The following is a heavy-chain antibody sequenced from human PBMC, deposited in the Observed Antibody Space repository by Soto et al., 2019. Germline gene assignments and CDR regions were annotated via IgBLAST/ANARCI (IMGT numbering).Heavy chain of an antibody. CDR1: GFSLGTTGVG. V-gene: IGHV2-5*02. J-gene: IGHJ4*02. CDR2: IYWDDDK. CDR3: AHGFYTNTGYVDY. Sequence: SGPTLVNPTQTLTLTCTFSGFSLGTTGVGVGWIRQPPGKDLEWLAVIYWDDDKRYSPSLMTRLTITKDTSKNQVVLIMTNMEPVDTATYYCAHGFYTNTGYVDYWGQGILVTVSS.